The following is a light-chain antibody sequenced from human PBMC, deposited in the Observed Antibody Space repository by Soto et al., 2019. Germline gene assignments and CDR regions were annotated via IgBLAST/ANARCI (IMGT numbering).Light chain of an antibody. J-gene: IGKJ5*01. V-gene: IGKV1-13*02. Sequence: AIQLTQSPSSLSASVGDRVSITCRASQGISSALAWYQHKPGKAPKILIYDASSLQSGVPSRFSGSESGTECTLTISSLQPEDFATYYCQQLKTYPFTFGQGHDWRLN. CDR2: DAS. CDR1: QGISSA. CDR3: QQLKTYPFT.